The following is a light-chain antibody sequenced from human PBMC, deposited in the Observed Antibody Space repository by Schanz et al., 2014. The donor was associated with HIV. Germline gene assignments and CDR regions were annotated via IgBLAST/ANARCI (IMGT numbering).Light chain of an antibody. J-gene: IGKJ2*01. CDR2: GAS. CDR1: QSVSSN. V-gene: IGKV3-15*01. Sequence: EIVLTQSPGSLSLSPGGRATLSCRASQSVSSNLAWYQQKPGQAPRLLIYGASTRATGIPARFSGSGSGTEFTLTISSLQSEDFAVYYCQQYNNWPYTFGQGTKLEIK. CDR3: QQYNNWPYT.